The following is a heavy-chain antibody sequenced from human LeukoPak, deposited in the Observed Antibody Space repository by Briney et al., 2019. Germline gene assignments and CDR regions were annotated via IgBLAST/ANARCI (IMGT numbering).Heavy chain of an antibody. V-gene: IGHV3-21*01. Sequence: GGSLRLSCAASGFTFSSYSMNWVRQALGKGLEWVSSISSSSSYIYYADSVKGRFTISRDNAKNSLYLQMNSLRAEDTAVYYCARHFCSSTSCSNWGQGTLVTVSS. CDR1: GFTFSSYS. CDR2: ISSSSSYI. J-gene: IGHJ4*02. D-gene: IGHD2-2*01. CDR3: ARHFCSSTSCSN.